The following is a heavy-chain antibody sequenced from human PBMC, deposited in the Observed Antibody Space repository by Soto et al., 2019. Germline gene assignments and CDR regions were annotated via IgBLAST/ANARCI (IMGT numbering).Heavy chain of an antibody. CDR2: IWYDGSNK. Sequence: QVQLVESGGGVVQPGRSLRLSCAASGFTFSSYGMHWVRQAPGKGLEWVAVIWYDGSNKYYADSVKGRFTISRDNSKNTLYLQMNSLRAEDTAVYYCARNATYYDILTGYYTLDYWGQGTLVTVSS. CDR1: GFTFSSYG. V-gene: IGHV3-33*01. CDR3: ARNATYYDILTGYYTLDY. D-gene: IGHD3-9*01. J-gene: IGHJ4*02.